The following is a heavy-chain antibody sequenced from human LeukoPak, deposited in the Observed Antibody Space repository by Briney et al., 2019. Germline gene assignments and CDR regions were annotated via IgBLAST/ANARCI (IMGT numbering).Heavy chain of an antibody. J-gene: IGHJ3*02. Sequence: SETLSLTCTVSGDSISTGRYFWSWIRQPAGKGLEWVGRIFTSGTTNYNPSLKSRVTVSLDTSKNQFSLKVSSVTAADTAVYYCARGDFSSGPSRDAFDIWGQGTMVTVSS. V-gene: IGHV4-61*02. CDR3: ARGDFSSGPSRDAFDI. D-gene: IGHD3-3*01. CDR2: IFTSGTT. CDR1: GDSISTGRYF.